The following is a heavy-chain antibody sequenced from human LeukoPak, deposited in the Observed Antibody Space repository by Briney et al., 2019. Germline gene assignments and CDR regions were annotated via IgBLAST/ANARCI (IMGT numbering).Heavy chain of an antibody. CDR1: GFTVSSNY. D-gene: IGHD4-17*01. CDR3: ARETVMYGMDV. V-gene: IGHV3-53*01. J-gene: IGHJ6*02. Sequence: PGGSLRLSCAASGFTVSSNYMSWVRQAPGKGLEWVSVIYSGGSTYYADSVKGRFTISRDNSKNTLYLQMNSLRAEDTAVYYCARETVMYGMDVWGQGTTVTVSS. CDR2: IYSGGST.